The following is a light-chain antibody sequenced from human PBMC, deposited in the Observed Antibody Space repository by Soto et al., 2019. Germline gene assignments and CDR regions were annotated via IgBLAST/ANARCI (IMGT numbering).Light chain of an antibody. J-gene: IGKJ4*01. CDR2: STS. CDR3: QQSESLPLT. Sequence: DIQMTQSPSSVSASVGDRVTITCRASQGINSCLAWYQQKPGKAPKLLIYSTSNLQSGVPSRFSGSGSGTDFTLTITSLQPEDFRDFCQQSESLPLTFGGGTKVEIK. CDR1: QGINSC. V-gene: IGKV1D-12*01.